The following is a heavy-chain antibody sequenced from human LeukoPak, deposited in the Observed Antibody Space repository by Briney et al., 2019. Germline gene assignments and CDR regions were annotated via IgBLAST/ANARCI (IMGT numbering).Heavy chain of an antibody. Sequence: ASVKVSCKASGYTFTNYYMHWVRQAPGQGLEWMGIIDPSGGSTTYAQKFQGRVTMTRDTSTSTVYMELTSLRSEDTAVYFCARERVVPSAGIFDYWGQGTLVTVSS. J-gene: IGHJ4*02. CDR1: GYTFTNYY. CDR3: ARERVVPSAGIFDY. D-gene: IGHD2-2*01. V-gene: IGHV1-46*01. CDR2: IDPSGGST.